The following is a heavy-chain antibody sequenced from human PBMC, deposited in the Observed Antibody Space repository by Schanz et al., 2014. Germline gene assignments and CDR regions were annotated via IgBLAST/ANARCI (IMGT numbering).Heavy chain of an antibody. CDR1: GFTFSKYG. CDR3: ARPSDSSWYMDV. D-gene: IGHD2-21*02. CDR2: ISYDGSTK. J-gene: IGHJ6*03. Sequence: QVQLVESGGGVVQPGRSLRLSCAASGFTFSKYGVHWVRQAPGKGLEWVAVISYDGSTKYYADSVKGRFTISRDNSKNTLYLQMNSLRAEDTAVYYCARPSDSSWYMDVWGKGTTVTVSS. V-gene: IGHV3-33*05.